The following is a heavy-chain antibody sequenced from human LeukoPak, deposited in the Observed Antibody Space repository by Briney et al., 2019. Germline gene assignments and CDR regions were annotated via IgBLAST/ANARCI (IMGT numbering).Heavy chain of an antibody. Sequence: PGGSLRLSCAASGFTFSTYGMHWVRQAPGKRLEWVAVTWYDGSYKYYGDSVKGRFTISRDNSKNTLYLQMASLRVEVTAVYYCARQFDGSHPNAFDIWGQGTMVTVSS. CDR1: GFTFSTYG. D-gene: IGHD1-26*01. V-gene: IGHV3-33*01. J-gene: IGHJ3*02. CDR3: ARQFDGSHPNAFDI. CDR2: TWYDGSYK.